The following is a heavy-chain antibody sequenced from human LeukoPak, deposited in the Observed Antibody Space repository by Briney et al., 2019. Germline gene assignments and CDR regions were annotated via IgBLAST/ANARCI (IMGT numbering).Heavy chain of an antibody. D-gene: IGHD5-18*01. CDR1: GFTLGSHD. Sequence: GGSLRLSCTASGFTLGSHDMHWVRQIPGQGLEWVAAVSSGFHAFFADSVQGRFTVSREDARNSLYLQMSSLRAGDTAVYYCVREARGYHYTYFDYWGQGTLVTVS. CDR2: VSSGFHA. CDR3: VREARGYHYTYFDY. J-gene: IGHJ4*02. V-gene: IGHV3-13*01.